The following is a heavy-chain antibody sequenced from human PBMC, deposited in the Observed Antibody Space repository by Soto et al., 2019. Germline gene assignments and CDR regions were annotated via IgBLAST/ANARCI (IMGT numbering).Heavy chain of an antibody. CDR1: GFTISSYG. CDR2: ISTSGSNT. Sequence: PGGSMRLSCTAAGFTISSYGMNWVRQAPGKGLEWVAGISTSGSNTYYTDSVKGRFTISRDNSKDALFLQMNSLRAEDTAVYYCARDVLEDYWGQGTLVTVSS. CDR3: ARDVLEDY. V-gene: IGHV3-23*01. J-gene: IGHJ4*02.